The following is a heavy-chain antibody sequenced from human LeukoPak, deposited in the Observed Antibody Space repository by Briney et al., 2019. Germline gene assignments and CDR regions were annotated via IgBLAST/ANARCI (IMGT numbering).Heavy chain of an antibody. V-gene: IGHV1-18*01. J-gene: IGHJ6*03. D-gene: IGHD1-26*01. CDR3: AFSSYYLQGNYYMDV. Sequence: ASVKVSCKASGYTFTSYGISWVRQAPGQGLEWMGWISGYNGNTNYAQNLQGRVTMTTDTSTSTVYMELRSLRSDDTAVYYCAFSSYYLQGNYYMDVWGKGTTVTVSS. CDR2: ISGYNGNT. CDR1: GYTFTSYG.